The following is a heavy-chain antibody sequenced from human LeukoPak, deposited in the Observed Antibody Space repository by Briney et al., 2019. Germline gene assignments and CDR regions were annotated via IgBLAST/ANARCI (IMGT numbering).Heavy chain of an antibody. D-gene: IGHD6-13*01. Sequence: PSETLSLTCTVSGGSISSGGYYWSWIRQHPGKGLEWIGYIYYSGSTYYNPSLKSRVTISVDTSKNQFSLKLSSVTAADTAVYHCARGRSSSWYNTLFDYWGQGTLVTVSS. V-gene: IGHV4-31*03. J-gene: IGHJ4*02. CDR1: GGSISSGGYY. CDR2: IYYSGST. CDR3: ARGRSSSWYNTLFDY.